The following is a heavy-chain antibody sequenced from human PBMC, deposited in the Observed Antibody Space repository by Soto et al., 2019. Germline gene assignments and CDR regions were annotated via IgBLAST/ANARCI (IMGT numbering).Heavy chain of an antibody. V-gene: IGHV3-74*01. J-gene: IGHJ6*02. D-gene: IGHD2-8*01. CDR3: ARDPAGEYCTNGVCYGAHGMDV. CDR2: IHSDGSST. Sequence: PGGSLRLSCAASGFTFSYYWMHWVRQAPGQGLVWVSRIHSDGSSTTYADSVKGRFTISRDNSKNTLYLQMNSLRAEDTAVYYCARDPAGEYCTNGVCYGAHGMDVWGQGTTVTVSS. CDR1: GFTFSYYW.